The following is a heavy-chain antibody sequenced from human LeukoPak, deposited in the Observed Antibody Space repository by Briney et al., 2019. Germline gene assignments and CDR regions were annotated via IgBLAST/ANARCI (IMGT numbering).Heavy chain of an antibody. V-gene: IGHV3-48*04. CDR1: GFTFSSHN. CDR2: ISDSSITM. J-gene: IGHJ4*02. Sequence: GGSLRLSCAASGFTFSSHNMVWVRQPPGKGLEWISYISDSSITMYYADSVKGRFTISRDNAKNSLYLQMNSLRAEDTAVYYCARDLFDYWGQGTLVTVSS. CDR3: ARDLFDY.